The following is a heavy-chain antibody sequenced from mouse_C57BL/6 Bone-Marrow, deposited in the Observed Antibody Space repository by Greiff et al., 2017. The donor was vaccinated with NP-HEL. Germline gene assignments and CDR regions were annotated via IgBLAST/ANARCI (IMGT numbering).Heavy chain of an antibody. V-gene: IGHV1-18*01. CDR3: ARLVYYYGSHYYAMDY. CDR2: INPNNGGT. D-gene: IGHD1-1*01. Sequence: EVQLQQSGPELVKPGASVKIPCKASGYTFTDYNMDWVKQSHGKSLEWIGDINPNNGGTIYNQKFKGQATLTVDKSSSTADMELRSLTSEDTAVYYCARLVYYYGSHYYAMDYWGQGTSVTVSS. J-gene: IGHJ4*01. CDR1: GYTFTDYN.